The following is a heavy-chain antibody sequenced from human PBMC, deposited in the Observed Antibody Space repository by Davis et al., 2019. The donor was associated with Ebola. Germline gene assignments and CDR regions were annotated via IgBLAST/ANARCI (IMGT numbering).Heavy chain of an antibody. CDR2: IYYSGST. V-gene: IGHV4-39*01. CDR3: ARPNGGYHWFDP. CDR1: GGSISSSSYY. D-gene: IGHD5-12*01. Sequence: SETLSLTCTVSGGSISSSSYYWGWIRQPPGKGLEWIGSIYYSGSTYYNPSLKSRVTISVDTSKNQFSLKLSSVTAADTAVYYCARPNGGYHWFDPWGQGTLVTVSS. J-gene: IGHJ5*02.